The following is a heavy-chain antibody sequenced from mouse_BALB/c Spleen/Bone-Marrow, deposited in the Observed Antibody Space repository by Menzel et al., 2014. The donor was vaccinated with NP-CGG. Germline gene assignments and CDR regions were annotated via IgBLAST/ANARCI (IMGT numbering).Heavy chain of an antibody. CDR3: VRNWDPY. J-gene: IGHJ2*01. D-gene: IGHD4-1*01. CDR2: IYPGSGNT. Sequence: QVQLQQSGPELVKPGASVKISCKASGYTSTDYYINWVKQKPGQGLEWIGCIYPGSGNTKYNEKFKGKATLTVDTSSSTPYMQPSSLTSEDTAVYFCVRNWDPYWGQGTTLTGSS. V-gene: IGHV1-84*02. CDR1: GYTSTDYY.